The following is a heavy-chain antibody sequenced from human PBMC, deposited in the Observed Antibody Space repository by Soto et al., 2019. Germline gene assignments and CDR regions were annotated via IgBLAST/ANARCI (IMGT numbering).Heavy chain of an antibody. CDR1: GYTFTIYA. J-gene: IGHJ5*02. Sequence: GASVKVSCKASGYTFTIYAISWVRQAPGQGLEWMGGIIPIFGTANYAQKFQGRVTITADESTSTAYMELSSLRSEDTAVYYCARSGFIPSWFDPWGQGTLVTVSS. V-gene: IGHV1-69*13. D-gene: IGHD3-16*01. CDR3: ARSGFIPSWFDP. CDR2: IIPIFGTA.